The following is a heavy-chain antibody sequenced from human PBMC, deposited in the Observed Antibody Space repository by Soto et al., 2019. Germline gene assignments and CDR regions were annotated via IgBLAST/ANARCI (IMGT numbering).Heavy chain of an antibody. J-gene: IGHJ6*02. CDR1: GYTFTSYY. CDR2: INPSGGST. V-gene: IGHV1-46*01. Sequence: ASVKVSCKASGYTFTSYYMHWVRQAPGQGLEWMGIINPSGGSTSYAQKFQGIVTMTRDTSTSTVYMELSSLRSEDTAVYYCARGRSSSPSGYYGMDVWGQGTTVTVSS. D-gene: IGHD6-6*01. CDR3: ARGRSSSPSGYYGMDV.